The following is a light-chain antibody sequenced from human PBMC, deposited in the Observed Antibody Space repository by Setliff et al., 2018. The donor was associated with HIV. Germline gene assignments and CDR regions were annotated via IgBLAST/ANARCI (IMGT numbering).Light chain of an antibody. CDR1: SSDVGGYSY. Sequence: VLTQPASVSGSPGQSITISCTGASSDVGGYSYVSWYQQHPGKAPKLIIFEVRNRPSGVSSRFSGSKSGNTASLTISGLQAEDEADYYCSSYAATNTLPFGTGTK. J-gene: IGLJ1*01. V-gene: IGLV2-14*01. CDR2: EVR. CDR3: SSYAATNTLP.